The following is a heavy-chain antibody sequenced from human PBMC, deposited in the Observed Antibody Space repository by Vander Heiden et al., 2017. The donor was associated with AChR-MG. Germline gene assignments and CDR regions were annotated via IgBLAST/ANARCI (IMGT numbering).Heavy chain of an antibody. CDR2: IIPIYGTE. Sequence: QVQLLQSGAEVKQPGSSVKFSCNASAGTFSSYTISWVRQAPGQGLEWMGGIIPIYGTENYAHKCQCRVTITADESTSTAYMELSSLSSQDTAVYYCFSLYYFDSSGYYLAYWGQGTLVTVSS. CDR3: FSLYYFDSSGYYLAY. J-gene: IGHJ4*02. V-gene: IGHV1-69*01. CDR1: AGTFSSYT. D-gene: IGHD3-22*01.